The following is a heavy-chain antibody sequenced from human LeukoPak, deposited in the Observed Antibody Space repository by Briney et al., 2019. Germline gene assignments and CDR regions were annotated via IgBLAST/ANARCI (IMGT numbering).Heavy chain of an antibody. V-gene: IGHV3-23*01. D-gene: IGHD3-10*01. CDR2: ISGSGGST. J-gene: IGHJ4*02. Sequence: GGSLRLSCAASGFTFSSFTMNWVRQAPGKGLEWVSAISGSGGSTYYADSVKGRFTISRDNSKNTLYLQMNSLRAEDTAVYYCAKDLRLEGDDYWGQGTLVTVSS. CDR1: GFTFSSFT. CDR3: AKDLRLEGDDY.